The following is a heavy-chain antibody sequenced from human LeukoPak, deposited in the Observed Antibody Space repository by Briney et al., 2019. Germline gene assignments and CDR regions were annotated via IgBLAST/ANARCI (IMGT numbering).Heavy chain of an antibody. CDR3: ARRRRGLGY. CDR1: GGSFSGYY. Sequence: PSETLSLTCAVYGGSFSGYYWSWIRQPPGKGLEWIGEINHSGSTNYNPSLKSRVTISVDTSKNQFSLKLSSVTAADTAVYYCARRRRGLGYWGQGTLVTVSS. D-gene: IGHD6-25*01. CDR2: INHSGST. V-gene: IGHV4-34*01. J-gene: IGHJ4*02.